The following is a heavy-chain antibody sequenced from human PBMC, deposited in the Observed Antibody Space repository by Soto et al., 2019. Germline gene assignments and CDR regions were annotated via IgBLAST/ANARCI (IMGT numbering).Heavy chain of an antibody. Sequence: EVQLVESGGGLVKPGGSLRLSCAASGFTVSSNYMSWVRQAPGKGLEWVSVIYSGGSTYYADSVKGRFTISRDNSNNTLYLQMNSLRAEDTAVYYCARVRVAATLWFDPWGQGTLVTVSS. V-gene: IGHV3-66*01. CDR1: GFTVSSNY. J-gene: IGHJ5*02. D-gene: IGHD2-15*01. CDR2: IYSGGST. CDR3: ARVRVAATLWFDP.